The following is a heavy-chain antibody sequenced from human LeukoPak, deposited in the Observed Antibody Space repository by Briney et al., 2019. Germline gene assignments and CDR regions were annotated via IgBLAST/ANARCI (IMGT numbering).Heavy chain of an antibody. CDR1: EFNFFSYG. J-gene: IGHJ4*01. V-gene: IGHV3-74*01. D-gene: IGHD2-21*02. CDR3: ARELPREVTLDY. Sequence: GGSLRLSGVASEFNFFSYGMQWVRQAPGKGLVWVSRIFTDGSTTSYADSVKGRFTISRDNAKNTLYLQMNSLRAEDTAVYYCARELPREVTLDYWGQGPLVTVSP. CDR2: IFTDGSTT.